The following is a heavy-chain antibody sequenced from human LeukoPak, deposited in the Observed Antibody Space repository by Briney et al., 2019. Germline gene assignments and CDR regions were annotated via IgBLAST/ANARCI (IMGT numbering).Heavy chain of an antibody. CDR2: IDPNNGGT. CDR3: ARDKYTGYETFDY. Sequence: ASVKVSCKASGYTFTGYYIHWVRQAPGQGLEWMGWIDPNNGGTNYAQKFQGRVTMTRDTSISTAYMELNRLTSDDTAVYYCARDKYTGYETFDYWGQGTPVTVSS. CDR1: GYTFTGYY. V-gene: IGHV1-2*02. D-gene: IGHD5-12*01. J-gene: IGHJ4*02.